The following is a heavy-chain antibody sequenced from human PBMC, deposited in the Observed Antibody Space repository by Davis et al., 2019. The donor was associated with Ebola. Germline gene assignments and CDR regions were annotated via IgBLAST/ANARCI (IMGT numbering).Heavy chain of an antibody. J-gene: IGHJ6*02. CDR2: INHSGST. V-gene: IGHV4-34*01. Sequence: MPSETLSLTCAVYGGSFSGYYWSWIRQPPGKGLEWIGEINHSGSTNYNPSLKSRVTISVDTSKNQFSLKLSSVTAADTAVYYCARVPYYGSGSYPAYYYYGKDVWGQGTTVTVSS. CDR1: GGSFSGYY. CDR3: ARVPYYGSGSYPAYYYYGKDV. D-gene: IGHD3-10*01.